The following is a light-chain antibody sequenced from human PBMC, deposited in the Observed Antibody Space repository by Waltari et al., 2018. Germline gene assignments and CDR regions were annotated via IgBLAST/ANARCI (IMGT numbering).Light chain of an antibody. J-gene: IGKJ4*01. CDR1: ESVSPTH. Sequence: EIVLTQSPGTLSLSPGERATLSCRASESVSPTHIAWYQQKPGQPPRLIIYGATTRATGIPDRFSGSWSGPDFILSITRVEPEDFAVYYCHQFEASPLTFGGGTKVEI. V-gene: IGKV3-20*01. CDR2: GAT. CDR3: HQFEASPLT.